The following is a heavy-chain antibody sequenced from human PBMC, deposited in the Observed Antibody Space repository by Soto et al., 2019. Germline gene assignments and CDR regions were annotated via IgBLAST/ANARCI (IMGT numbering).Heavy chain of an antibody. CDR3: ARDLPPVDY. V-gene: IGHV1-18*01. CDR1: GYTFSSYH. CDR2: ISAYNGTQ. Sequence: QIQLVQSGAEVKKPGASVKVSCKASGYTFSSYHITWVRQAPGQGLEWMGWISAYNGTQNYPQNLQGRVTMTTDPSTSTAYMELRSLRSDDTAVYYCARDLPPVDYWGQGTLVTVSS. J-gene: IGHJ4*02.